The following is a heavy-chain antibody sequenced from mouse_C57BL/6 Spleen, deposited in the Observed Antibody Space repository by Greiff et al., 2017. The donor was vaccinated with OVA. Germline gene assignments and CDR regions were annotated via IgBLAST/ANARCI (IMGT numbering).Heavy chain of an antibody. CDR3: ARDSSGYLYAMDY. D-gene: IGHD3-2*02. CDR2: INPSNGGT. V-gene: IGHV1-53*01. CDR1: GYTFTSYW. J-gene: IGHJ4*01. Sequence: QVHVKQPGTELLKPGASVKLSCKASGYTFTSYWMHWVKQRPGQGLEWIGNINPSNGGTNYNEKFKSKATLTVDKSSSTAYMQLSSLTSEDSAVYYCARDSSGYLYAMDYWGQGTSVTVSS.